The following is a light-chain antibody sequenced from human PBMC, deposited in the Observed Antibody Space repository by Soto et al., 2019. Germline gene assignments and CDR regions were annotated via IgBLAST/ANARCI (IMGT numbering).Light chain of an antibody. V-gene: IGKV1-16*01. CDR3: QHYDGYPQI. CDR2: AAS. CDR1: QGISTF. Sequence: DIQMTQSPSSLSASVGDRVTITCRASQGISTFLAWFQQKPGKAPKTLIYAASSLHSGVPSRFSGSGSATDFTLTISSLQPEDFATYYCQHYDGYPQIFGQGTRLEIK. J-gene: IGKJ5*01.